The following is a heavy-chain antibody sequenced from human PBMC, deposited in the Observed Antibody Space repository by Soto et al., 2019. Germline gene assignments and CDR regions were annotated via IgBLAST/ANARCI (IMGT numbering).Heavy chain of an antibody. D-gene: IGHD1-20*01. CDR3: ARGNEYKATFDY. Sequence: QVQLVQSGAEVKKPGASVKVACKASGYAFSGYDINWVRQATGQGLECMGWMNPNSGNTAYAPKFQGRVTMTRDTSISTAYMELSSLRSDDTAVYYCARGNEYKATFDYWVQGTPVTVST. CDR1: GYAFSGYD. J-gene: IGHJ4*02. CDR2: MNPNSGNT. V-gene: IGHV1-8*01.